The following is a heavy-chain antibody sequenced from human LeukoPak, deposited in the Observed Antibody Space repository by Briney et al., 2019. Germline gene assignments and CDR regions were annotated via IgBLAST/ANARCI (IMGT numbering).Heavy chain of an antibody. V-gene: IGHV3-66*01. CDR2: IYSGGST. CDR3: ARVSADIVVVPADGHAFDI. Sequence: GGSLRLSCAASGFTVSSNYMSWVRQAPGKGLEWVSVIYSGGSTYYADPVKGRFTISRYNSKNTLYLQMNSLRAEDTAVYYCARVSADIVVVPADGHAFDIWGQGKMVTVSS. D-gene: IGHD2-2*01. CDR1: GFTVSSNY. J-gene: IGHJ3*02.